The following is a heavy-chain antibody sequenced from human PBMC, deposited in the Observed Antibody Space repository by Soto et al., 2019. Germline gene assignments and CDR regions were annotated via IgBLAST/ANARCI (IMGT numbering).Heavy chain of an antibody. CDR2: TYDDGSA. Sequence: PSETLSLTCTVSGGSISSSYWSWIRQPPGKGLEWLAYTYDDGSANYNPSLKSRATISLDMSKNQFSLKLTSVTAADTAVYYCARDKYCSGGSCRKNWFDPWGQGTLVTV. CDR3: ARDKYCSGGSCRKNWFDP. D-gene: IGHD2-15*01. V-gene: IGHV4-59*01. J-gene: IGHJ5*02. CDR1: GGSISSSY.